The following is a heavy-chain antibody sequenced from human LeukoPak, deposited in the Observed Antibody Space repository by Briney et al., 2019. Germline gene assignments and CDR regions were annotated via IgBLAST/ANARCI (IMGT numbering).Heavy chain of an antibody. J-gene: IGHJ4*02. Sequence: SVKVSCTASGGTFRSYALSWVREAPGQGLEWMGRIIPIFGIANYAQKFQGRVTITADKSTSTAYMELSSLRSEDTAVYYCARDGIAAAGLLDYWGQGTLVTVSS. CDR3: ARDGIAAAGLLDY. CDR1: GGTFRSYA. V-gene: IGHV1-69*04. D-gene: IGHD6-13*01. CDR2: IIPIFGIA.